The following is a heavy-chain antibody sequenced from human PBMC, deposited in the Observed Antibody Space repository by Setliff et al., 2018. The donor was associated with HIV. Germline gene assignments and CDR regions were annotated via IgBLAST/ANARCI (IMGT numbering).Heavy chain of an antibody. CDR1: GFTFSSYS. D-gene: IGHD3-9*01. J-gene: IGHJ4*02. CDR3: ATLPSRDMDV. CDR2: ISSSSSYI. Sequence: GGSLILSCAASGFTFSSYSMNWVRQAPGKGLEWVSSISSSSSYIYYADSVKGRFTISRDNAKNSLYLQMNSLRAEDTAVYYCATLPSRDMDVWGQGILVTVSS. V-gene: IGHV3-21*01.